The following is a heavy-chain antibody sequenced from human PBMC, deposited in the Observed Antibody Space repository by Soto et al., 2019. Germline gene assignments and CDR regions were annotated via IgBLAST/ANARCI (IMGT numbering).Heavy chain of an antibody. CDR2: IYTGGTT. J-gene: IGHJ4*02. Sequence: LRLSCVASGLTVSTNYMNWVRQSPGKGLEWVSVIYTGGTTYYADSVRGRFTISRHNSRNTLYLQMNYLRVEDTAVYYCASQTVAGSNALDYWGQGTLVTVSS. D-gene: IGHD6-19*01. CDR3: ASQTVAGSNALDY. V-gene: IGHV3-53*04. CDR1: GLTVSTNY.